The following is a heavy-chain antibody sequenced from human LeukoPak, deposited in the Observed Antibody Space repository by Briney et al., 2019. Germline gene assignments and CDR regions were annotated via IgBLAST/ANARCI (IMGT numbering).Heavy chain of an antibody. Sequence: GGSLRLSCAASGFTFSSYEMNWVRQAPGKGLEWVSYISTSDSTINYADSVKGRFTISRDNAKNLLYLQMNSLRAEDTAVYYCAREGIRRGSSPFDYWGQGTLVTVSS. CDR3: AREGIRRGSSPFDY. V-gene: IGHV3-48*03. CDR2: ISTSDSTI. CDR1: GFTFSSYE. D-gene: IGHD1-26*01. J-gene: IGHJ4*02.